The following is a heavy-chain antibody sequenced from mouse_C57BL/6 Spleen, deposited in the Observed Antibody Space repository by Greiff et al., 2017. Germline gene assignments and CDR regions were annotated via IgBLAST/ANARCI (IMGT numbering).Heavy chain of an antibody. CDR3: ARKGDYAGAWFAY. D-gene: IGHD2-4*01. J-gene: IGHJ3*01. CDR1: GYTFTSYW. V-gene: IGHV1-50*01. Sequence: VQLQQPGAELVKPGASVKLSCKASGYTFTSYWLQWVKQRPGQGLEWIGEIDPSDSYTNYNQKFKGKATLTVDTSSSTAYMQLRSLTSEDSAVYYCARKGDYAGAWFAYWGQGTLVTVSA. CDR2: IDPSDSYT.